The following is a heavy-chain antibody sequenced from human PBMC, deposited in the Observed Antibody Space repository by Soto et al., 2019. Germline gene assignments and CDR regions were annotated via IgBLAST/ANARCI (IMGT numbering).Heavy chain of an antibody. D-gene: IGHD3-9*01. V-gene: IGHV3-33*01. CDR2: IWYDGSNK. J-gene: IGHJ3*02. Sequence: QVQLVESGGGVVQPGRSLRLSCAASGFTFSSYGMHWVRQAPGKGLEWVAVIWYDGSNKYYADSVKGRFTISRDNSKNTLYLQMNSLRAEDTAVYYCARSIMVDYDILFAPFYIWGQGTMVTVSS. CDR1: GFTFSSYG. CDR3: ARSIMVDYDILFAPFYI.